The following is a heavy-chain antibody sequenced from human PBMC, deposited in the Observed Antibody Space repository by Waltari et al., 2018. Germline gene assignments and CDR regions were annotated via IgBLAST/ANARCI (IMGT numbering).Heavy chain of an antibody. CDR1: SGSFNAYF. CDR2: ISFGGTT. V-gene: IGHV4-34*01. D-gene: IGHD3-10*01. CDR3: ARTYLYYGSGRSELDY. Sequence: QVRLEQWGADLLKPSETLSLTCAIYSGSFNAYFWTWIRQSPGGGLEWIGDISFGGTTNYNPSLESRVSMSVDVSKNQFSLKLTSVTAADTAVYYCARTYLYYGSGRSELDYWGRGTLVTVSS. J-gene: IGHJ4*02.